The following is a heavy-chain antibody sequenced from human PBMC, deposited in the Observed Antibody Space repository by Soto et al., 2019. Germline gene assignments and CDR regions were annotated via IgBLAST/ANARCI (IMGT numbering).Heavy chain of an antibody. CDR3: ASSPVTRQYIDY. CDR2: INSDGSST. Sequence: PGGSLRLSCAASGFTFSSYWMHWVRQAPGKGLVWVSRINSDGSSTSYADSVKGRFTISRDNAKNTLYLQMNSLRAEDTAVYYCASSPVTRQYIDYWGQGTLVTVSS. D-gene: IGHD4-17*01. V-gene: IGHV3-74*01. CDR1: GFTFSSYW. J-gene: IGHJ4*02.